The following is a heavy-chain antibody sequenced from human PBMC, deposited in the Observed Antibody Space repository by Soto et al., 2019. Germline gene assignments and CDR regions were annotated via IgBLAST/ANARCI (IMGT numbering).Heavy chain of an antibody. V-gene: IGHV3-11*01. J-gene: IGHJ6*02. Sequence: QVLVVDSGGGLVKPGGSLRLSCAASGFTFSDYYMSWIRQAPGKGLEWVSYISSSGSSIYYADSVRGRFTISRDNAKSXXYLQMNSLSAEDTAIYYCARDHATSYYYYYYAMDVWGQGTTVTVSS. CDR1: GFTFSDYY. CDR3: ARDHATSYYYYYYAMDV. CDR2: ISSSGSSI.